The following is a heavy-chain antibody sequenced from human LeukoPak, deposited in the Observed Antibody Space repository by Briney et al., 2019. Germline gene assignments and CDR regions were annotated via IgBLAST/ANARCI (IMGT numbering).Heavy chain of an antibody. CDR1: GYTFPGYY. CDR2: IDPNSGRT. Sequence: ASVKVSCKASGYTFPGYYMHWVRQAPGQPFEWMGWIDPNSGRTNYAQKLQGRVTMTRDTSISTVYMDPSRLTSDDTAVYYCARVRVTGSYGLDLGHWGQGTLVTVSS. J-gene: IGHJ4*02. D-gene: IGHD1-26*01. CDR3: ARVRVTGSYGLDLGH. V-gene: IGHV1-2*02.